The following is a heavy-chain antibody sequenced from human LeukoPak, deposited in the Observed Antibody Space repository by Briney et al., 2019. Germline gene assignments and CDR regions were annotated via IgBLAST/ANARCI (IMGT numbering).Heavy chain of an antibody. CDR3: AKGGSTVTTPTFDP. CDR2: ISWNSGSI. J-gene: IGHJ5*02. D-gene: IGHD4-17*01. CDR1: GFTFDDYA. Sequence: PGGSLRLSCAASGFTFDDYAMHWVRQAPGKGLEWVSGISWNSGSIGYADSVKGRFTISRDNAKNSLYLQMNSLRAEDTALYYCAKGGSTVTTPTFDPWGQGTLVTVSS. V-gene: IGHV3-9*01.